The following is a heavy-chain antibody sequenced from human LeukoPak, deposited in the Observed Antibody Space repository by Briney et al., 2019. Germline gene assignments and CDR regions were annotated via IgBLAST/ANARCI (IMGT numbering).Heavy chain of an antibody. CDR3: ARAQYDFWRATTDAFDI. Sequence: SETLSLTCTVSGGSLSSYYWSWIRQPPGKGLEWIGYIYYSGSTNYNPSLKSRVTISVDTSKNQFSLKLSSVTAADTAVYYCARAQYDFWRATTDAFDIWGQGTMVTVSS. CDR2: IYYSGST. V-gene: IGHV4-59*01. J-gene: IGHJ3*02. CDR1: GGSLSSYY. D-gene: IGHD3-3*01.